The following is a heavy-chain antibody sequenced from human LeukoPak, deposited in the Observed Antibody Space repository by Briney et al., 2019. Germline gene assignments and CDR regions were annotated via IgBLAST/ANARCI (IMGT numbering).Heavy chain of an antibody. V-gene: IGHV3-21*01. CDR2: ISSSRTTFR. J-gene: IGHJ4*02. Sequence: GSLRLSCAASGFSFSNYSMNWVRQAPGKGLEWVSSISSSRTTFRYYAESVRGRFTISRDNAKNSLYLQMNSLRAEDTAVYYCARSCGGDCYSDYWGQGTLVTVSS. CDR1: GFSFSNYS. D-gene: IGHD2-21*02. CDR3: ARSCGGDCYSDY.